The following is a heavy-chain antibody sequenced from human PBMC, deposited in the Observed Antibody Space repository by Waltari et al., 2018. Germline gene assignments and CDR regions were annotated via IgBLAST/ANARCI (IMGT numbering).Heavy chain of an antibody. CDR2: INQDGSQK. J-gene: IGHJ5*02. V-gene: IGHV3-7*03. Sequence: EGQLVESGGGLAQPGGSLRLSCAASGFTFTTYWMRWVRQAPGKGLEGVAKINQDGSQKYYVDSAKGRFTISRDNAKNSLYLQLSRLRVEDTALYYCARGGVDGVDRATWWFDPWGQGTLVTVSA. D-gene: IGHD3-3*01. CDR1: GFTFTTYW. CDR3: ARGGVDGVDRATWWFDP.